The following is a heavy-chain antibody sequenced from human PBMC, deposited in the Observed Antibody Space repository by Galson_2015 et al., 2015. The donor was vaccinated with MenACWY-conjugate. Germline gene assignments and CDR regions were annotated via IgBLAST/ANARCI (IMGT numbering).Heavy chain of an antibody. Sequence: GKGLEWIGYIYYSGSTNYNPSLKSRVTISVDTSKNQFSLKLSSVTAADTAVYYCVKDLKSSGVVVPYYGMDVWGQGTTVTVSS. CDR3: VKDLKSSGVVVPYYGMDV. CDR2: IYYSGST. V-gene: IGHV4-59*01. D-gene: IGHD2-15*01. J-gene: IGHJ6*02.